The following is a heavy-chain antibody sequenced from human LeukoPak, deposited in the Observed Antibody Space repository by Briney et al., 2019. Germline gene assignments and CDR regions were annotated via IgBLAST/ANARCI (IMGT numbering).Heavy chain of an antibody. D-gene: IGHD2-2*01. CDR3: VRDWSAVVPAAHFDY. CDR2: ISYDGSNK. V-gene: IGHV3-30-3*01. J-gene: IGHJ4*02. Sequence: GGSLRLSCAASGVTFNSYSMHWVRQAPGKGLKWVALISYDGSNKYYADSVKGRFSISRDQYKYTLSMHMNSLRAEDTAVYYCVRDWSAVVPAAHFDYWGQGTLVTVSS. CDR1: GVTFNSYS.